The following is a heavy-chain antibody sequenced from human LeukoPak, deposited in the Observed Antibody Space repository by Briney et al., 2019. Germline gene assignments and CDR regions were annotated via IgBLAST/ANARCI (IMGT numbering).Heavy chain of an antibody. CDR2: ISGSGGST. Sequence: GGSLRLSCAASGFTFSSYAMSWVRQAPGKGLEWVSAISGSGGSTYYADSVKGRFTISRDNSKNTLYLQMNSLRAEDTAVYYCAKDPYYYDSSGPLDYWGRGTLVTVSS. D-gene: IGHD3-22*01. V-gene: IGHV3-23*01. J-gene: IGHJ4*02. CDR1: GFTFSSYA. CDR3: AKDPYYYDSSGPLDY.